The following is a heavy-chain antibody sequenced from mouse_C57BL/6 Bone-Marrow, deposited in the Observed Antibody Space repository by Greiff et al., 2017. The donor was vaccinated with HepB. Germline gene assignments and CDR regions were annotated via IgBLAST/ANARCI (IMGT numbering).Heavy chain of an antibody. Sequence: VQRVESGPELVKPGASVKISCKASGYAFSSSWMNWVKQRPGKGLEWIGRIYPGDGDTNYNGKFKGKATLTADKSSSTAYMQLSSLTSEDSAVYFCAREGFYSNYDYWGQGTTLTVSS. V-gene: IGHV1-82*01. D-gene: IGHD2-5*01. CDR3: AREGFYSNYDY. CDR1: GYAFSSSW. CDR2: IYPGDGDT. J-gene: IGHJ2*01.